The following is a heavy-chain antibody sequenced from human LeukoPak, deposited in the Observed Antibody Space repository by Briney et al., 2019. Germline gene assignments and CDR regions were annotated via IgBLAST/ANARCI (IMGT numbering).Heavy chain of an antibody. Sequence: SVKVSCKASGGTFTSYAISWVRQAPGQGLEWMGGIIPIFGTANYAQKFQGRVTITADESTSTAYMELSSLRSEDTAVYYCARVSMGLSYNYYHGMDVWGQGTTVTVSS. CDR2: IIPIFGTA. V-gene: IGHV1-69*01. CDR3: ARVSMGLSYNYYHGMDV. D-gene: IGHD3-10*01. J-gene: IGHJ6*02. CDR1: GGTFTSYA.